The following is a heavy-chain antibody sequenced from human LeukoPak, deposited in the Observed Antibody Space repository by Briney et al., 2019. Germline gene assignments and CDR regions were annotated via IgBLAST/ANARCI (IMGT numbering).Heavy chain of an antibody. V-gene: IGHV1-18*01. Sequence: ASVKVSCKASGYTFTSYGINWVRQAPGQGLEWMGWIHADNGNTNYAQKPQGRVTMTTDPSTSTAYMEVRSLRSDDTAVYYRARDGEKDSYGYPGYWGHGTLLTVSS. CDR1: GYTFTSYG. D-gene: IGHD5-18*01. CDR2: IHADNGNT. CDR3: ARDGEKDSYGYPGY. J-gene: IGHJ4*01.